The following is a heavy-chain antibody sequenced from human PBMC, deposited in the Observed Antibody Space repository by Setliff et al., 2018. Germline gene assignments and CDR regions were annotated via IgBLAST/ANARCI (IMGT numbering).Heavy chain of an antibody. J-gene: IGHJ6*03. V-gene: IGHV4-34*01. CDR3: ARGGGYNSASYQGGYYYMDV. CDR2: INHSGSS. CDR1: GGSFSDYH. Sequence: KPSETLSLTCAVYGGSFSDYHWSWIRQTPGKGLEWIGKINHSGSSIYNPSLKSRVTISVHTSKTQFSLTLSSMTAADTAVYYCARGGGYNSASYQGGYYYMDVWGKGTTVTVSS. D-gene: IGHD6-19*01.